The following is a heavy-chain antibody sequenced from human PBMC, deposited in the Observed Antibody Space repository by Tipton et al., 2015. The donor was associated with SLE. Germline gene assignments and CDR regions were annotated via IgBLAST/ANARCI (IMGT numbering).Heavy chain of an antibody. CDR1: GASVSTSRYY. J-gene: IGHJ6*02. V-gene: IGHV4-61*05. Sequence: TLSLTCTVSGASVSTSRYYWGWIRQPPGKGLEWIGYISHGGGSNYNPSLKSRVTISIDTAKNQFSLKLTSVTAADTAVYYCARGLVTWRGAIVGVDVWGQGTTVNVSS. CDR2: ISHGGGS. D-gene: IGHD2-21*02. CDR3: ARGLVTWRGAIVGVDV.